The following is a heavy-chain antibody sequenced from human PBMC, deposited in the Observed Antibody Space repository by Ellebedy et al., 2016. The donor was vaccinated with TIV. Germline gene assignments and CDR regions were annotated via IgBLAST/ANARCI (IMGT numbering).Heavy chain of an antibody. CDR1: GFTFSNYA. D-gene: IGHD4-17*01. J-gene: IGHJ4*01. V-gene: IGHV3-23*01. Sequence: GESLKISCAASGFTFSNYAMSWVRQAPGKGLEWVSAISGSGGNTYYADSVKGRFTISRDNSKNTLYRQMNSLRAEDTALYYCVKEGGNGDHPTTFDCWGHGTLVTVSS. CDR3: VKEGGNGDHPTTFDC. CDR2: ISGSGGNT.